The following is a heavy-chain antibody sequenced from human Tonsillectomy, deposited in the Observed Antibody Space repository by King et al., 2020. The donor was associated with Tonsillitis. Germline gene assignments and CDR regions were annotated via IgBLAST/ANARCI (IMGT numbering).Heavy chain of an antibody. Sequence: VQLVESGGGLVKPGGSLRLSCAASGFTFSNAWMSWVRQAPGKGLEWVGRIKSKTDGGTTDYAAPVKGRFTISREDSKNTLYLQMNSLKTEDTAVYYCPTDRYYASSGYYYVLNYGGQGTLVTVSS. V-gene: IGHV3-15*01. J-gene: IGHJ4*02. CDR1: GFTFSNAW. CDR2: IKSKTDGGTT. D-gene: IGHD3-22*01. CDR3: PTDRYYASSGYYYVLNY.